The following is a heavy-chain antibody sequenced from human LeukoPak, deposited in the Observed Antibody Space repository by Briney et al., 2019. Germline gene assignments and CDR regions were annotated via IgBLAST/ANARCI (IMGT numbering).Heavy chain of an antibody. J-gene: IGHJ5*02. D-gene: IGHD4-17*01. CDR3: ARDGVGGDYPGHNWFDP. CDR1: GGSISSGSYY. Sequence: SETLSLTCTVSGGSISSGSYYWSWIRQPAGKGLEWIGRIYTSGSTNYNPSLKSRVTISVDTSKNQFSLKLSSVTAADTAVYYCARDGVGGDYPGHNWFDPWGQGTLVTVSS. V-gene: IGHV4-61*02. CDR2: IYTSGST.